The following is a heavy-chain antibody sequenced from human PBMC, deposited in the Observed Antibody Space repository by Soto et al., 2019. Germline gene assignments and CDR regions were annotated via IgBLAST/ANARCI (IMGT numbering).Heavy chain of an antibody. Sequence: QVQLVQSGAEVQKTGSSVKVSCKASGGSFSSYTISWVRQAPGQGLEWMGRIVPMVGRTIYAQKFQRRVAIYADKSTTTASMDLSSVAAGDTAMDYCALDAGCDVVDIWGQGTLVTVSS. CDR3: ALDAGCDVVDI. J-gene: IGHJ3*02. CDR2: IVPMVGRT. D-gene: IGHD1-1*01. V-gene: IGHV1-69*02. CDR1: GGSFSSYT.